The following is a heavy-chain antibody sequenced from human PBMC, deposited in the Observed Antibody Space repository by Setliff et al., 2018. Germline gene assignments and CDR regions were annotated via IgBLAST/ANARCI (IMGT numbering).Heavy chain of an antibody. V-gene: IGHV4-39*07. CDR1: GASISSSSYY. CDR3: ARVARVVLSRNAFDI. J-gene: IGHJ3*02. CDR2: IFYGGST. D-gene: IGHD2-2*01. Sequence: PSETLSLTCTVSGASISSSSYYWAWIRQPPGRGLELIGSIFYGGSTYYNPSLKSRVTISIDASKNQFSLKLDSVTAADTAVYYCARVARVVLSRNAFDIWGQGTMGTVSS.